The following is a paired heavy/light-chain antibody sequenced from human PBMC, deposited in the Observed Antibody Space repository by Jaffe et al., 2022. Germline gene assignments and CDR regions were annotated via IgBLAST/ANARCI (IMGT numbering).Heavy chain of an antibody. D-gene: IGHD2-8*01. CDR3: VHALYSTRVDGFDI. CDR2: IYWNDDK. V-gene: IGHV2-5*01. Sequence: QITLKESGPTLVKPTQTLTLTCAFSGFSFRTSGVGVGWIRQPPGKALQWLALIYWNDDKRYSASLKSRLTITKDTSKNQVVLTMTNMDPADTATYYCVHALYSTRVDGFDIWDQGTMVTVSS. J-gene: IGHJ3*02. CDR1: GFSFRTSGVG.
Light chain of an antibody. J-gene: IGKJ4*01. Sequence: DIQLTQSPSFLSASVGDRVTITCRASQGISTCLAWYQQNPGKAPKLLIYTASTLQSGVPSRFSGSGSGTEFTLTISSLQPEDFATYYCQQLDSYPFTFGGGTKVEIK. V-gene: IGKV1-9*01. CDR2: TAS. CDR3: QQLDSYPFT. CDR1: QGISTC.